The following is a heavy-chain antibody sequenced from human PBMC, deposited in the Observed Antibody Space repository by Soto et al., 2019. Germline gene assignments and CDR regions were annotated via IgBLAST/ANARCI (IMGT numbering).Heavy chain of an antibody. D-gene: IGHD4-4*01. Sequence: GGSLRLSCAASGFTFSSYAMHWVRQAPGKGLEWVAVISYDGSNKYYADSVKGRFTISRDNSKNTLYLQIDSLRAEDTAVYYCARDQVCTVTTCYYYGMDVWGQGTTVTVSS. V-gene: IGHV3-30*04. J-gene: IGHJ6*02. CDR2: ISYDGSNK. CDR1: GFTFSSYA. CDR3: ARDQVCTVTTCYYYGMDV.